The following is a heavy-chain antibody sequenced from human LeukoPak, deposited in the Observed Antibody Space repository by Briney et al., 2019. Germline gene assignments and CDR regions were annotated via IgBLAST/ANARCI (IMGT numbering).Heavy chain of an antibody. D-gene: IGHD1-1*01. CDR1: GFTFNRNW. Sequence: PGGSLRLSCAASGFTFNRNWMSWVRQAPGKGLEWVANIEPDGSGKNYVDSVRGRFTISRDNARNSLYLQINSPRAEDTAVYYCASEPSSATGGSYWGQGILVTVSS. V-gene: IGHV3-7*01. CDR3: ASEPSSATGGSY. J-gene: IGHJ4*02. CDR2: IEPDGSGK.